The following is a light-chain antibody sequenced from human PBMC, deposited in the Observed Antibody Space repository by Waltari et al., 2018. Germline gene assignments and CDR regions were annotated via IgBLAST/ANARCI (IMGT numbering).Light chain of an antibody. CDR3: NSRDISGNHWV. V-gene: IGLV3-19*01. J-gene: IGLJ3*02. CDR1: SLRQSF. Sequence: SSELTQDPAVSVALGQTVRITCQGDSLRQSFASWYQQMPGQAPVLVVFGVGNRPSGIPDRFSGSNSGNTAFLTITGAQADDEADYYCNSRDISGNHWVFGGGTRLTVL. CDR2: GVG.